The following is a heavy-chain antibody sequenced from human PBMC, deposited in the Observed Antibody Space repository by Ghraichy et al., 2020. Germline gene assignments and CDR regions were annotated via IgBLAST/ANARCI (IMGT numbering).Heavy chain of an antibody. D-gene: IGHD6-19*01. CDR1: GFTFSSHW. CDR2: IKQDGSEK. Sequence: GGSLRLSCAASGFTFSSHWMHWVRQAPGKGLEWVATIKQDGSEKHFLDSVKGRFTISRDNAKSSLDLQMNSLRVEDTAVYYCVRGAGYYFDYWGQGTLVTGSS. J-gene: IGHJ4*02. V-gene: IGHV3-7*02. CDR3: VRGAGYYFDY.